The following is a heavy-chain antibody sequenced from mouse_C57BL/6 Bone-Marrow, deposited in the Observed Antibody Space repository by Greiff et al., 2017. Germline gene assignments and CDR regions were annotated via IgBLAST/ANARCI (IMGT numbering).Heavy chain of an antibody. CDR1: GYTFTSYW. CDR2: IHPNSGST. J-gene: IGHJ4*01. Sequence: QVQLQQPGAELVKPGASVKLSCKASGYTFTSYWMHWVKQRPGQGLEWIGMIHPNSGSTNYNEKFKSKATLTVDKSSSTAYMQLSSLTSEDSAVYYCALLLRKRGYAMDYWGQGTSVTVSS. D-gene: IGHD1-1*01. V-gene: IGHV1-64*01. CDR3: ALLLRKRGYAMDY.